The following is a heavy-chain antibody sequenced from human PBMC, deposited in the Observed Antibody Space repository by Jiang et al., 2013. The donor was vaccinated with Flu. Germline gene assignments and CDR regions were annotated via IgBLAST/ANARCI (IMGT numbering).Heavy chain of an antibody. CDR2: ISSSGSTI. Sequence: GSLRLSCAASGFTFSSYEMNWVRQAPGKGLEWVSYISSSGSTIYYADSVKGRFTISRDNAKNSLYLQMNSLRAEDTAVYYCARGEGATIWGPDAFDIWGQGTMVTVSS. V-gene: IGHV3-48*03. CDR3: ARGEGATIWGPDAFDI. D-gene: IGHD1-26*01. J-gene: IGHJ3*02. CDR1: GFTFSSYE.